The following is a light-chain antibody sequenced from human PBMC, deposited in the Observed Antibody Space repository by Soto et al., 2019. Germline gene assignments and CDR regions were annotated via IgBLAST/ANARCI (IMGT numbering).Light chain of an antibody. Sequence: EIVLTQSPGTLSLSPGERATLSCRASQSVSSSYLAWYQQKPGQAPRLLIYGASRRATGIPDRFSGSGSGTDFNVTISRLEPEDFAVYYCQQYGISLWAFGQGNKVEIK. J-gene: IGKJ1*01. V-gene: IGKV3-20*01. CDR1: QSVSSSY. CDR3: QQYGISLWA. CDR2: GAS.